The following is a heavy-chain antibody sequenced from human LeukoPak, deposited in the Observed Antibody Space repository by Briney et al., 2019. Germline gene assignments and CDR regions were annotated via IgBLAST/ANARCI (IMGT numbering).Heavy chain of an antibody. CDR3: ARGLWFGGEDYMDV. Sequence: SETLSLTCTVSGGSISSYYWSWIRQPAGKGLEWIGRIYTSGSTNYNPSLKSRVTMSVDTSKNQFSLKLSSVTAADTAVYYCARGLWFGGEDYMDVWGKGTTVTVSS. V-gene: IGHV4-4*07. D-gene: IGHD3-10*01. CDR1: GGSISSYY. J-gene: IGHJ6*03. CDR2: IYTSGST.